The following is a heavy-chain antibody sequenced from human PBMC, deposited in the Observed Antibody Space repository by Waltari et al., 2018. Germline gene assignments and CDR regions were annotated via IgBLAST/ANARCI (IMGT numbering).Heavy chain of an antibody. V-gene: IGHV3-11*01. Sequence: QVQLVESGGGLVNPGGSLRLSCAASGFSFSDYYMTWIRQAPGKGLEWIVEISSGDNIRYHADSVMGRFTISMYNAKKSLYLQMKSLRAEDTAVYFCARAREQNYGFWSGYSFYFDHWGQGALVTVSS. CDR3: ARAREQNYGFWSGYSFYFDH. CDR1: GFSFSDYY. D-gene: IGHD3-3*01. J-gene: IGHJ4*02. CDR2: ISSGDNIR.